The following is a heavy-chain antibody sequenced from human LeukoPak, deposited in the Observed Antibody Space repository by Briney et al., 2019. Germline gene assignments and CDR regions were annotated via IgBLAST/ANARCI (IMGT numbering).Heavy chain of an antibody. Sequence: SETLSLTCTVSGGSISSYYWSWIRQPPGKGLEWIGYIYYSGSTNYNPSLKSRVTISVDTSKNQFSLKLSSVTAADTAVYYCARMRYCSGGSCYSRPLNLDYWGQGTPVTVSS. V-gene: IGHV4-59*01. CDR2: IYYSGST. CDR3: ARMRYCSGGSCYSRPLNLDY. CDR1: GGSISSYY. J-gene: IGHJ4*02. D-gene: IGHD2-15*01.